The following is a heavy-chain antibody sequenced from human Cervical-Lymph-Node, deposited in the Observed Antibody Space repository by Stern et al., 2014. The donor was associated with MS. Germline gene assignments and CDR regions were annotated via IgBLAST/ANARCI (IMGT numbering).Heavy chain of an antibody. CDR3: ARDRGSYSDY. J-gene: IGHJ4*02. V-gene: IGHV1-2*02. CDR1: GYTLTAYF. CDR2: ISTKTESA. D-gene: IGHD1-26*01. Sequence: QMQLVQSGAEVERPGASVKVSCKASGYTLTAYFLHWVRQAPGKGLEWMGWISTKTESAAYAQKFQDRVAMSRDTSINTGYMEVSSLRSDDTAVYYCARDRGSYSDYWGQGTLVAVSS.